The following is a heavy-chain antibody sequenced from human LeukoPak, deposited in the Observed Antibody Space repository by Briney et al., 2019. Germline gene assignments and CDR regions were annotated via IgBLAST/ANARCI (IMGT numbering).Heavy chain of an antibody. Sequence: SETLSLTCTVSGGSISSYYWSWIRQPPGKGLEWIGYIYYTGSTDYNPSLKSRVAISVDTAKNQFSLKLSSVTAADTAVYYCARGSKAAPGTFDYWGQGTLVTVSS. D-gene: IGHD6-13*01. J-gene: IGHJ4*02. CDR2: IYYTGST. CDR3: ARGSKAAPGTFDY. V-gene: IGHV4-59*01. CDR1: GGSISSYY.